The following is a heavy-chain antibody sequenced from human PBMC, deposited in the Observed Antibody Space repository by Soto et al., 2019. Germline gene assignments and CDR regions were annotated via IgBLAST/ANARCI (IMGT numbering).Heavy chain of an antibody. D-gene: IGHD3-3*01. J-gene: IGHJ2*01. CDR3: ARVKVGDLFRFNWFFDL. V-gene: IGHV4-30-2*01. Sequence: SETLSLTCTVSGGSISSGNFSWTWIRQPPGKGLEWIAYIFHTGSTFYNSFLKPRVSISVDRSKNQFSLKLKSVTETDTAVYYCARVKVGDLFRFNWFFDLWGRGTLVTVSS. CDR1: GGSISSGNFS. CDR2: IFHTGST.